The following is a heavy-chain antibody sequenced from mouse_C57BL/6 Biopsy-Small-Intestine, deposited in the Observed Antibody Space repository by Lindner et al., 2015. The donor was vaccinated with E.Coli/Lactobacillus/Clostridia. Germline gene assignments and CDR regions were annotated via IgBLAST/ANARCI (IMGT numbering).Heavy chain of an antibody. CDR3: ARPYSNYVYFDY. Sequence: VQLQESGGGLVKPGGSLKLSCAASGFTFSDYGMHWVRQAPEKGLEWVAYISSGSSIIYYADTVKGRFTISRDNAKNTLFLQMTSLRSEDTAMYYCARPYSNYVYFDYWGQGTTLTVSS. J-gene: IGHJ2*01. CDR2: ISSGSSII. V-gene: IGHV5-17*01. D-gene: IGHD2-5*01. CDR1: GFTFSDYG.